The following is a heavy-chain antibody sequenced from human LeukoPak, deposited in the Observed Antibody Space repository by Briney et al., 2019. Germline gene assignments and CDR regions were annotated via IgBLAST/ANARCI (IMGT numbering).Heavy chain of an antibody. CDR2: INHSGST. V-gene: IGHV4-30-2*01. Sequence: PSQTLSLTCDVSGDSMSSSRYAWSWIRQPPGKGLEWIGEINHSGSTNYNPSLKSRVTISVDTSKNQFSLKLSSVTAADTAVYYCARRWIQLGNWGQGTLVTVSS. CDR3: ARRWIQLGN. CDR1: GDSMSSSRYA. J-gene: IGHJ4*02. D-gene: IGHD5-18*01.